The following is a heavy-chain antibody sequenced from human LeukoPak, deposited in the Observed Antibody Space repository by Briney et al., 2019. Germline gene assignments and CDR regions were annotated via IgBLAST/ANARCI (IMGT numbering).Heavy chain of an antibody. D-gene: IGHD3-16*02. J-gene: IGHJ4*02. Sequence: GGSLRLSRVASGFPFSSYWMHWVRQTPGKGLVWVSRMNSDGTTINYADSVKGRFTISRDNAKNTLYLQIDSLRAEDTAVYYCAIAGSYRFDNWGQGTLVTVSS. V-gene: IGHV3-74*01. CDR2: MNSDGTTI. CDR3: AIAGSYRFDN. CDR1: GFPFSSYW.